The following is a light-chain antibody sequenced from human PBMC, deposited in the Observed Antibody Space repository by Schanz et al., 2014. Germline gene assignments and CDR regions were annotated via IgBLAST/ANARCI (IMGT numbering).Light chain of an antibody. CDR1: SSDVGAYNY. CDR2: SSN. V-gene: IGLV2-14*03. CDR3: QSYDSSLSEWV. Sequence: QSALTQPASVSGSPGQSITISCTGTSSDVGAYNYVSWYQQLPGTAPKLLIYSSNQRPSGVPDRFSGSKSGTSASLAISGLQSEDEADYYCQSYDSSLSEWVFGGGTKLTVL. J-gene: IGLJ3*02.